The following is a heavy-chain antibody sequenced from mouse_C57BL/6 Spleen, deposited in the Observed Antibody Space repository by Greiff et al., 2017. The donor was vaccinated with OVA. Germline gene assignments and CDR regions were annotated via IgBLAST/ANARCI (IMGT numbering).Heavy chain of an antibody. J-gene: IGHJ4*01. CDR1: GYAFSSSS. CDR2: IYPGDGDT. Sequence: VQLQQSGPELVKPGASVKISCKASGYAFSSSSMNWVKQRPGKGLEWIGRIYPGDGDTNYNGKFKGKATLTADKSSSTAYMQLSSLTSEDSAVYFCARSYYGSSGGAMDYWGQGTSVTVSS. D-gene: IGHD1-1*01. CDR3: ARSYYGSSGGAMDY. V-gene: IGHV1-82*01.